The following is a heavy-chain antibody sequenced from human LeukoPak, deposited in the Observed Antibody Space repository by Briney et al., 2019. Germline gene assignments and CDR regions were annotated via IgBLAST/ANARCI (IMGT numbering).Heavy chain of an antibody. CDR2: ISAYNGNT. J-gene: IGHJ5*02. CDR1: GYTFTSYG. V-gene: IGHV1-18*01. CDR3: ARSYSSGSTSRWDPTGTWFDP. Sequence: ASVKVSCMASGYTFTSYGISWVRQAPGQGLEWMGWISAYNGNTNYAQKLQGRVTMTTDTSTSTAYMELRSLRSDDTAVYYCARSYSSGSTSRWDPTGTWFDPWGQGTLVTVSS. D-gene: IGHD2-2*01.